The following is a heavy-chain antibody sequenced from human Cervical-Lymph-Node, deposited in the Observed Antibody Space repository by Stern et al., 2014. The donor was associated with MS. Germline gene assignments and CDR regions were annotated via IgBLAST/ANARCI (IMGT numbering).Heavy chain of an antibody. CDR2: GYTGGPT. CDR1: GDSISSYTHY. D-gene: IGHD2-8*02. CDR3: AKHACTGAACPFDL. V-gene: IGHV4-39*01. J-gene: IGHJ4*02. Sequence: QVQLVESGPGLVKPSETLSLTCAVSGDSISSYTHYWAWIRQPPGKGLEWIGSGYTGGPTYYTPPLKSPVTISGDTSKNHSSLGLTSVTAADTAVYYCAKHACTGAACPFDLWGQGTLVTVSS.